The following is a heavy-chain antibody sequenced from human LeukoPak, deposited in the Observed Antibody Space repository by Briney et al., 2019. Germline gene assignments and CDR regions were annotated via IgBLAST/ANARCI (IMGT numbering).Heavy chain of an antibody. CDR2: IYYSGST. CDR1: GGSISSYY. CDR3: ARALWFGEYWFDP. D-gene: IGHD3-10*01. J-gene: IGHJ5*02. V-gene: IGHV4-59*01. Sequence: PSETLSLTGTVSGGSISSYYWSWIRQPPGKGLEWIGYIYYSGSTNYNPSLKSRVTISVDTSKNQFSLKLSSVTAADTAGYYCARALWFGEYWFDPWGQGTLVTVSS.